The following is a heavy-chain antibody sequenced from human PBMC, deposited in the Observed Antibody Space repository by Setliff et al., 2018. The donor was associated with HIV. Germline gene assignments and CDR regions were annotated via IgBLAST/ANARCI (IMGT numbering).Heavy chain of an antibody. CDR3: AYSGRQLRGPYFDF. CDR2: IYWNNNK. Sequence: SGPTLVNPTQTLTLACTFSGLSRSTSGVGVGWIRQSPGKALEWLAFIYWNNNKPYSTSLKSRLTVTKDTSKNRVVFTMTNMDPVDTATYYCAYSGRQLRGPYFDFWGQGTPVTVSS. V-gene: IGHV2-5*01. J-gene: IGHJ4*02. CDR1: GLSRSTSGVG. D-gene: IGHD1-1*01.